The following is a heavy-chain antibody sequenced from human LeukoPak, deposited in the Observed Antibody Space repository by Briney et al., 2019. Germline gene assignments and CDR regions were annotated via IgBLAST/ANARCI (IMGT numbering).Heavy chain of an antibody. CDR3: ARGSLSNSWYFDY. CDR1: GGSISSGGYY. V-gene: IGHV4-31*11. J-gene: IGHJ4*02. D-gene: IGHD6-13*01. Sequence: SETLSLTCAVSGGSISSGGYYWSWIRQYPGKGLEWIGYFYYSGSTYYNPSLKSRVTTLVDTSKNQFSLKLSSVTAADTAVYYCARGSLSNSWYFDYWGQGTLVIVSS. CDR2: FYYSGST.